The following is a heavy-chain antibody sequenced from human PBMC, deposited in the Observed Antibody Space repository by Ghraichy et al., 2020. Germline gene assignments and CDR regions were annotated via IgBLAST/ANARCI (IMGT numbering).Heavy chain of an antibody. CDR1: GFSLTSSGTC. J-gene: IGHJ6*02. D-gene: IGHD5-12*01. CDR3: ARVSGYSGYDRLDV. V-gene: IGHV2-70*11. Sequence: QTLSLTCTFSGFSLTSSGTCGTWVRQPPGKALEWLGRIDWDDDEYYITSLRPRLTIAKDTSKNQVVLRLTNVDPEDTGTYYCARVSGYSGYDRLDVWGQGTTVTVSS. CDR2: IDWDDDE.